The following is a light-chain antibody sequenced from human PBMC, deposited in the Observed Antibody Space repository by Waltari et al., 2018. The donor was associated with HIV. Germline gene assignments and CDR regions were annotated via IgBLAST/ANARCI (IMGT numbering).Light chain of an antibody. V-gene: IGKV5-2*01. Sequence: ETTLTQSPAFMSATPGDKVNISCKANQDIDDGMNWYQQIPGEGTIFIVQEPTTLVPGIPPRFSGSGYGTDFTLTINNMESGDPAYYFGRQHVKLPLGYTFGQGTRLDIK. J-gene: IGKJ2*01. CDR3: RQHVKLPLGYT. CDR1: QDIDDG. CDR2: EPT.